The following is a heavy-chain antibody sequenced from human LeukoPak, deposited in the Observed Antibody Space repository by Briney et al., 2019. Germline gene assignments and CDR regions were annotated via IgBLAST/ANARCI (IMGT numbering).Heavy chain of an antibody. CDR2: INPNSGGT. CDR3: ARDLGSGSYPRGY. D-gene: IGHD3-10*01. CDR1: GYTFTDYY. Sequence: ASVKVSCKASGYTFTDYYMHWVRQAPGQGLEWMGWINPNSGGTNYAQKFQGRVTMTRDTSISTAYMELSRLRSDDTAVYYCARDLGSGSYPRGYWGQGTLVTVSS. J-gene: IGHJ4*02. V-gene: IGHV1-2*02.